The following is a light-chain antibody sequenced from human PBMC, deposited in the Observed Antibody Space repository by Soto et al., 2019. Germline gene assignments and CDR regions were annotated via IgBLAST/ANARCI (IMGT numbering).Light chain of an antibody. Sequence: DIQMTQSPSTLSAFVVDRVPITCRASKSSRNWWAGYQQKPGKAPNLLIYDAASWKSGVSSRFSGSGSGTEFTLTISGLQPDDFATYYCQQYNSFSWTFGQGTKVDIK. CDR1: KSSRNW. V-gene: IGKV1-5*01. CDR2: DAA. CDR3: QQYNSFSWT. J-gene: IGKJ1*01.